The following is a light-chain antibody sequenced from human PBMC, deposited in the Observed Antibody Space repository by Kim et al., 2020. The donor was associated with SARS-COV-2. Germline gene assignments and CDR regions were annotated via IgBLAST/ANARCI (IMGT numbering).Light chain of an antibody. CDR2: EDT. CDR1: ALPKQY. CDR3: QSADSSDTFWV. V-gene: IGLV3-25*03. Sequence: PGQTARITCSGDALPKQYAYWCQQKAGQAPVVVIYEDTERPSGIPERFSGSTSGTTVTLTIRGVQAEDEADYYCQSADSSDTFWVFGGGTQLTVL. J-gene: IGLJ3*02.